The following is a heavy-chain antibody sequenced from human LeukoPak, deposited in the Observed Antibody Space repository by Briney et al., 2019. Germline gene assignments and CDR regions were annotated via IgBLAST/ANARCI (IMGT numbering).Heavy chain of an antibody. V-gene: IGHV3-48*01. CDR2: ISSSSSTI. Sequence: GGSLRLSCAASGFTFSSYSMNWARQAPGKGLEWVSYISSSSSTIYYADSVKGRFTISRDNAKNSLYLQMNSLRAEDTAVYYCARDGADFFGYWGQGTLVTVSS. CDR3: ARDGADFFGY. J-gene: IGHJ4*02. CDR1: GFTFSSYS.